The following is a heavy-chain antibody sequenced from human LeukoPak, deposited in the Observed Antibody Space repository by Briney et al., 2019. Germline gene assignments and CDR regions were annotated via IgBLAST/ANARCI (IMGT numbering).Heavy chain of an antibody. J-gene: IGHJ6*02. CDR3: ARDYYDSSGYYYYYGMDV. CDR1: GFTFSSYS. CDR2: ISSSSSYI. V-gene: IGHV3-21*01. D-gene: IGHD3-22*01. Sequence: GGSLRLSCAASGFTFSSYSMNWVRQAPGKGLEWVLSISSSSSYIYYADSVKGRFTISRDNAKNSLYLQMNSLRAEDTAVYYCARDYYDSSGYYYYYGMDVWGQGTTVTVSS.